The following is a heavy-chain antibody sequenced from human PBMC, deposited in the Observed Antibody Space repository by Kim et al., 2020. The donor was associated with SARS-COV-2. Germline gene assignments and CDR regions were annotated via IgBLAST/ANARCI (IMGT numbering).Heavy chain of an antibody. D-gene: IGHD6-13*01. J-gene: IGHJ6*02. CDR3: AKDDRWSSRKQSYYYYGMDV. V-gene: IGHV3-30*18. CDR2: ISYDGSNK. Sequence: GGSLRLSCAASGFTFSSYGMHWVRQAPGKGLEWVAVISYDGSNKYYADSVKGRFTISRDNSKNTLYLQMNSLRAEDTAVYYCAKDDRWSSRKQSYYYYGMDVWGQGTTVTVSS. CDR1: GFTFSSYG.